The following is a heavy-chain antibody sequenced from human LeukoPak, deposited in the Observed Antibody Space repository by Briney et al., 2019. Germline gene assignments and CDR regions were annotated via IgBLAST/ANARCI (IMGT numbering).Heavy chain of an antibody. CDR1: GYVFTSYY. V-gene: IGHV1-46*01. CDR3: ARDLEETTMAAGRAFDI. J-gene: IGHJ3*02. Sequence: GASVKVSCKASGYVFTSYYLHWVRQAPGQGLEWMGIINPRDGSTSYAQKFQGRVTMTVDTSTSTLYMELSSLRSDDTALYYCARDLEETTMAAGRAFDIWGQGIMVTVSS. D-gene: IGHD5-18*01. CDR2: INPRDGST.